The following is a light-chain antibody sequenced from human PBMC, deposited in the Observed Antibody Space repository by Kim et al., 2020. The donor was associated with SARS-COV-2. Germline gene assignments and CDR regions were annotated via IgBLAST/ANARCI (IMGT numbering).Light chain of an antibody. J-gene: IGKJ5*01. CDR3: HQPNIDPLT. Sequence: VSLGDTVTLSRLASHGLTNNFARYQHKPGKAPILPIYVASALYSGVPPRCSGSGSGTEFTLTTTTLQPQDSATYYCHQPNIDPLTFCQGTRLEIK. CDR1: HGLTNN. V-gene: IGKV1-9*01. CDR2: VAS.